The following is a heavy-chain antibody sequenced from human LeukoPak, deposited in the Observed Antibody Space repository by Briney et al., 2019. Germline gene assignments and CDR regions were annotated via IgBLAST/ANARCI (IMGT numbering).Heavy chain of an antibody. J-gene: IGHJ6*03. CDR1: GGSISSSSYY. CDR2: IYYSGST. V-gene: IGHV4-39*07. Sequence: PPETLSLTCTVSGGSISSSSYYWGWILQPPGKGLEWIGSIYYSGSTYYNPSLKSRVTISVDTSKNQFSLKLSSVTAADTAVYYCASSSWYWDYYYYYMDVWGKGTTVTVSS. CDR3: ASSSWYWDYYYYYMDV. D-gene: IGHD6-13*01.